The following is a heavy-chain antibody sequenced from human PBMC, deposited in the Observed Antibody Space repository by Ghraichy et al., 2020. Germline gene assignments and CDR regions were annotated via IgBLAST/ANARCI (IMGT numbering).Heavy chain of an antibody. CDR3: AGLLAAPYSAYADY. V-gene: IGHV4-30-4*01. Sequence: SETLSLTCIVSGVSIRSGDYSWNWIRQPPGKGLEWIGYVYDSGTTNYNPSLQSRATISQDTSMNQFSLKLSPVTAADTAVYYCAGLLAAPYSAYADYWGQGTPVTVSS. CDR1: GVSIRSGDYS. CDR2: VYDSGTT. J-gene: IGHJ4*02. D-gene: IGHD5-12*01.